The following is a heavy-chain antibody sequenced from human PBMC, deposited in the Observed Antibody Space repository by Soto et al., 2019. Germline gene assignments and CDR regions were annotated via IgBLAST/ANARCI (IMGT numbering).Heavy chain of an antibody. Sequence: GASVKVSCKASGYTFSTYALHWVRQAPGQGLEWMGWINGGNGHTRYSQKFKDRVTISRDTPASTAYMELSGLRSEDTAVYYRARGKGMEENYYYYGMDVWGRGTTVTVSS. CDR3: ARGKGMEENYYYYGMDV. D-gene: IGHD1-1*01. J-gene: IGHJ6*02. CDR1: GYTFSTYA. CDR2: INGGNGHT. V-gene: IGHV1-3*01.